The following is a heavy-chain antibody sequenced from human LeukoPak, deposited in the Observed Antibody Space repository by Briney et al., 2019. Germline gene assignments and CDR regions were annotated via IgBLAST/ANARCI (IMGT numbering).Heavy chain of an antibody. V-gene: IGHV3-9*01. J-gene: IGHJ4*02. D-gene: IGHD3-22*01. CDR1: GFTFTNYA. CDR3: AKEREVVVITTSLDY. Sequence: GGSLRLSCSISGFTFTNYAMNWVRQAPGKGLEWVSGISWNSGSIGYADSVKGRFTISRDNAKNSLYLQMNSLRAEDTALYYCAKEREVVVITTSLDYWGQGTLVTVSS. CDR2: ISWNSGSI.